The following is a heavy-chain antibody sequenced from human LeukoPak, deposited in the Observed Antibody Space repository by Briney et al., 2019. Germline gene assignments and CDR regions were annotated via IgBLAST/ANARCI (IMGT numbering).Heavy chain of an antibody. J-gene: IGHJ4*02. D-gene: IGHD3-22*01. Sequence: GASVKVSCKASGYTFTGYYMHWVRQAPGQGLEWMGWINPNSGSTNYAQKFQGRVTMTRDTSISTAYMELSRLRSDDTAVYYCARVTAMVKATMIVVSRGLGYWGQGTLVTVSS. V-gene: IGHV1-2*02. CDR3: ARVTAMVKATMIVVSRGLGY. CDR1: GYTFTGYY. CDR2: INPNSGST.